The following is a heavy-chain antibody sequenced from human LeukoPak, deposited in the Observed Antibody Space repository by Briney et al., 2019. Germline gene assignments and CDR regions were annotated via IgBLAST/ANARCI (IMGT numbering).Heavy chain of an antibody. J-gene: IGHJ6*02. CDR2: ISYDGSNK. CDR1: GFTFSSYA. Sequence: GGSLRLSCAASGFTFSSYAMRWVRQAPGKGLEWVAVISYDGSNKYYADSVKGRFTISRDNSKNTLYLQMNSLRAEDTAVYYCASSIVVVPAAIPSYYYYYGMDVWGQGTTVTVSS. CDR3: ASSIVVVPAAIPSYYYYYGMDV. D-gene: IGHD2-2*02. V-gene: IGHV3-30-3*01.